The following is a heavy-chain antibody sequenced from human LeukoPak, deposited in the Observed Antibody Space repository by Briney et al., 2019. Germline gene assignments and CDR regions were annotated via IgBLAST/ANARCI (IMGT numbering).Heavy chain of an antibody. J-gene: IGHJ6*03. CDR3: AKGYYDFWSGTNYYYYYMDV. CDR2: IIPIFGTA. Sequence: SVKVSCKASGGTFSSYAISWVRQAPGQGLEWMGGIIPIFGTANYAQKFQGRVTITADESTSTAYMELSSLRSEDTAVYYCAKGYYDFWSGTNYYYYYMDVWGKGTTVTVSS. V-gene: IGHV1-69*13. CDR1: GGTFSSYA. D-gene: IGHD3-3*01.